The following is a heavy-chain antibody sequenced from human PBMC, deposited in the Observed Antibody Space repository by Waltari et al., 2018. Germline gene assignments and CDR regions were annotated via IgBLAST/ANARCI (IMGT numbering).Heavy chain of an antibody. V-gene: IGHV1-8*01. CDR3: ARLRYCSGGSCPDY. Sequence: ATGQGLEWMGWMNPNSGNTGYAQKFQGRVTMTRNTSISTAYMELSSLRSEDTAVYYCARLRYCSGGSCPDYWGQGTLVTVSS. J-gene: IGHJ4*02. D-gene: IGHD2-15*01. CDR2: MNPNSGNT.